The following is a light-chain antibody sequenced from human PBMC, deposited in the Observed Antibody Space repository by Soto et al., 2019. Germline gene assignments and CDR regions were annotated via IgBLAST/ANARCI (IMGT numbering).Light chain of an antibody. Sequence: AIQMTQSPSSLSASVGDRVTIACRASQGIRNDLGWYQQKPGRAPKLLIYAASSLQTGVPSRFSGSVSGTDFTLTISSLQPEDFATYYCLQDYNYPRTFGQGTKVEIK. J-gene: IGKJ1*01. CDR3: LQDYNYPRT. CDR2: AAS. V-gene: IGKV1-6*01. CDR1: QGIRND.